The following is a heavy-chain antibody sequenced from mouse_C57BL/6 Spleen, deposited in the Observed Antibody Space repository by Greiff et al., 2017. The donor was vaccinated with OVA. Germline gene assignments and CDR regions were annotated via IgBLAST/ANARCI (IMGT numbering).Heavy chain of an antibody. CDR1: GYSITSGYY. V-gene: IGHV3-6*01. CDR2: ISYDGSN. Sequence: EVKLQESGPGLVKPSQSLSLTCSVTGYSITSGYYWNWIRQFPGNKLEWMGYISYDGSNNYNPSLKNRISITRDTSKNQFFLKLNSVTTEDTATYYCAREELRGAMDYWGQGTSVTVSS. D-gene: IGHD3-2*02. J-gene: IGHJ4*01. CDR3: AREELRGAMDY.